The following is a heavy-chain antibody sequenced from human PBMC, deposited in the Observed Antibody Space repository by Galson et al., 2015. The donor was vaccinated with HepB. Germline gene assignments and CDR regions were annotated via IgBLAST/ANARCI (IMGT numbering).Heavy chain of an antibody. CDR2: INTNTGNP. D-gene: IGHD2-2*01. V-gene: IGHV7-4-1*02. CDR3: ATDHIAVAPGAFDV. J-gene: IGHJ3*01. Sequence: SVKVSCKASGYTFTKYAIHWLRQAPGQGLEWMGWINTNTGNPIYAQVFTGRFVFSLDTSVSTAYLQISSLKAEDTALYYCATDHIAVAPGAFDVWGQGTMVTVSS. CDR1: GYTFTKYA.